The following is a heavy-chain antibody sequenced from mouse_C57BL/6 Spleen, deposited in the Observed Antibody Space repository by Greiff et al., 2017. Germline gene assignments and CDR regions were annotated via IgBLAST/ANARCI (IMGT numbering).Heavy chain of an antibody. CDR2: IWRGGST. D-gene: IGHD2-4*01. Sequence: QVQLKESGPGLVQPSQSLSITCTVSGFSLTSYGVHWVRQSPGKGLEWLGVIWRGGSTDYNATFMSRLSITKDNSKSQVFFKMNSLQADDTAIYYCAKNEGDYDAWFAYWGQGTLVTVSA. CDR3: AKNEGDYDAWFAY. V-gene: IGHV2-5*01. CDR1: GFSLTSYG. J-gene: IGHJ3*01.